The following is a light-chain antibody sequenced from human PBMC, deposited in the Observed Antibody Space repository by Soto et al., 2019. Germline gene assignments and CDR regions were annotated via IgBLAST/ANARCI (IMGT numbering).Light chain of an antibody. V-gene: IGKV3-11*01. J-gene: IGKJ1*01. CDR3: QQYGSLVT. CDR2: DAS. Sequence: EIVLTQSPATLSLSPGERATLSCRASQSVSSYLAWYQQKPGQAPRLLIYDASNRATGIPARFSGSGSGTDFTLTISSLEPEDFAVYYCQQYGSLVTFGQGTKV. CDR1: QSVSSY.